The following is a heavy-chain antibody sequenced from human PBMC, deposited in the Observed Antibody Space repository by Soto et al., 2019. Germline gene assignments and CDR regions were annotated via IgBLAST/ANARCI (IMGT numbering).Heavy chain of an antibody. CDR3: ARVPDYGDYDGYYYYMDV. V-gene: IGHV4-4*02. D-gene: IGHD4-17*01. Sequence: QVQLQESGPGLVKPSGTLSLTCAVSSGSISSSNWWSWVRQPPGKGLEWIGEIYHSGSTNYNPSLKSRVTISVDKSKNQFSLKLSSVTAADTAVYYCARVPDYGDYDGYYYYMDVWGKGTTVTVSS. J-gene: IGHJ6*03. CDR1: SGSISSSNW. CDR2: IYHSGST.